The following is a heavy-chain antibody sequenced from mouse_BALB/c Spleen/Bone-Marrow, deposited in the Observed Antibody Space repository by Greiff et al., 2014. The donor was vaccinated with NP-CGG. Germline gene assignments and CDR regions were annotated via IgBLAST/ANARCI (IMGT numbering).Heavy chain of an antibody. V-gene: IGHV1-87*01. Sequence: QVQLKQSGAELARPGASVKLSCKASGYTFTSYWMQWVKQRPGQGLEWIGAIYPRDGDTRYTQKFKGKATLTADKSSSTAYMQLSSLASEDSAVYYCARGFPFDYWGQGTTLTVSS. CDR2: IYPRDGDT. CDR3: ARGFPFDY. J-gene: IGHJ2*01. CDR1: GYTFTSYW.